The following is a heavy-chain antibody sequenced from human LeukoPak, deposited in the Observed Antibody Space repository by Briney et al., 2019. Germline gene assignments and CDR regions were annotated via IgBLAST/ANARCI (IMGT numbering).Heavy chain of an antibody. V-gene: IGHV3-30*18. CDR2: ISYDGSNK. J-gene: IGHJ4*02. CDR3: AKDGGTFDWLLYPSYYFDY. Sequence: PGGSLRLSCAASGFTFSSYGMHWVRQAPGKGLEWVAVISYDGSNKYYADSVKGRFTISRDNSKNTLYLQMNSLRAEDTAVYYCAKDGGTFDWLLYPSYYFDYWGQGTLVTVSS. D-gene: IGHD3-9*01. CDR1: GFTFSSYG.